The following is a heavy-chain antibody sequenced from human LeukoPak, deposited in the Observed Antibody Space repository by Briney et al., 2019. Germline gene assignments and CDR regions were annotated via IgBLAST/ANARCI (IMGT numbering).Heavy chain of an antibody. Sequence: ASVKVSCKASGYTFTSYAMHWERQAPGQRLEWMGWINAGNGNTKYSQKFQGRVTITRDTSASTAYMELSSLRSEDTAVYYCARDHLWDFWSGTLLDYGMDVWGQGTTVTVSS. V-gene: IGHV1-3*01. CDR1: GYTFTSYA. D-gene: IGHD3-3*01. CDR3: ARDHLWDFWSGTLLDYGMDV. CDR2: INAGNGNT. J-gene: IGHJ6*02.